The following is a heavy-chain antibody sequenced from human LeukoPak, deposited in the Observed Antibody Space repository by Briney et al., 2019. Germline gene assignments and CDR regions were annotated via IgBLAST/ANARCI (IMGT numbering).Heavy chain of an antibody. CDR3: AHWGRSSVLDY. CDR2: INPSGGST. J-gene: IGHJ4*02. V-gene: IGHV1-46*01. Sequence: ASVKVSCKASGYTFTSYYMHWVRQAPGQGLEWMGIINPSGGSTSYAQKFQGRVTMTRDTSTSTVYMELSSLRSEDTAMYYCAHWGRSSVLDYWGQGTLVTVSS. D-gene: IGHD6-6*01. CDR1: GYTFTSYY.